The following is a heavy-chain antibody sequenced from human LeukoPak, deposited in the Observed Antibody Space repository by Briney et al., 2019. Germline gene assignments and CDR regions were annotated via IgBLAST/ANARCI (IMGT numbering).Heavy chain of an antibody. D-gene: IGHD6-19*01. Sequence: GGSLRLSCAASGFTFSSYWMHWVRQAPGKGLVWVSRINSDGSSTSYADSVKGRFTISRDNAKNTLYLQMNSLRAGDTAVYYCAREGQQWLVSNDAFDIWGQGTMVTVSS. CDR2: INSDGSST. J-gene: IGHJ3*02. CDR3: AREGQQWLVSNDAFDI. V-gene: IGHV3-74*01. CDR1: GFTFSSYW.